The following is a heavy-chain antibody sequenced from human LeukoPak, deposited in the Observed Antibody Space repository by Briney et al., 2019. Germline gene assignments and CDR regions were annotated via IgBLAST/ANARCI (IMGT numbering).Heavy chain of an antibody. CDR3: ARVTQTDYDFDY. CDR1: GYTFTSYG. J-gene: IGHJ4*02. V-gene: IGHV1-18*01. CDR2: ISAYNGNT. Sequence: ASVKVSCKASGYTFTSYGISWVRQAPGQGLEWMGWISAYNGNTDYAQKLQGRVTMTTDTSTSTAYMELRSLRSDDTAVYYRARVTQTDYDFDYWGQGTLVTVSS. D-gene: IGHD4-17*01.